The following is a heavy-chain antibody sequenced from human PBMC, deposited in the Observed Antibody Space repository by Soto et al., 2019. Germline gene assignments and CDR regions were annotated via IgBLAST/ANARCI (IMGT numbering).Heavy chain of an antibody. CDR2: IYYSGST. CDR3: ARVSHATGYCSGGSCYHYNWFDP. D-gene: IGHD2-15*01. J-gene: IGHJ5*02. V-gene: IGHV4-31*03. Sequence: SETLSLTCTVSGGSISSGGYYWSWIRQHPGKGLEWIGYIYYSGSTYYNPSLKSRVTISVDTSKNQFSLKLSSVTAADTAVYYCARVSHATGYCSGGSCYHYNWFDPWGQGTLVTVSS. CDR1: GGSISSGGYY.